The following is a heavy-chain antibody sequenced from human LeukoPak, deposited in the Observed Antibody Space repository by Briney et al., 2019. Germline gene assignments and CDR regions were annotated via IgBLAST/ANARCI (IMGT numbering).Heavy chain of an antibody. CDR3: AKWSEYCSGGSCYSNWFDP. CDR1: GFTFSSYA. D-gene: IGHD2-15*01. V-gene: IGHV3-23*01. CDR2: ISGSGGST. Sequence: GGSLRLSCAASGFTFSSYAMSWVRQAPGKGLEWVSAISGSGGSTYYADSVKGRFTISRDNSKNTLFLQMNNLRAEDTAVYYCAKWSEYCSGGSCYSNWFDPWGQGTLVTVSS. J-gene: IGHJ5*02.